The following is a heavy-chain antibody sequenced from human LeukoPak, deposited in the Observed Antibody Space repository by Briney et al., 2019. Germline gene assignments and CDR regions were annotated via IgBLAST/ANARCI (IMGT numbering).Heavy chain of an antibody. V-gene: IGHV4-61*02. CDR1: GGSISSGSYY. J-gene: IGHJ6*03. CDR2: IYSSGST. D-gene: IGHD3-10*01. Sequence: SETLSLTCTVSGGSISSGSYYWSWIRQPAGKGLEWIGRIYSSGSTNYNPSLKSRVTMSVDTSKNQFSLKLSSVTAADTAVYYCARGYGSGSRYYYYYYMDVWGKGTTVTISS. CDR3: ARGYGSGSRYYYYYYMDV.